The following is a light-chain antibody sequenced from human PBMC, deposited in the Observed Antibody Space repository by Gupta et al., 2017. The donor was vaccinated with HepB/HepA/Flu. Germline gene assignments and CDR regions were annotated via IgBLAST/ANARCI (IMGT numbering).Light chain of an antibody. Sequence: QPVLTLPPSASGIPGQRVTISRSGSTSNIGSNAVNWYRQDPGTAPKFLIFANDQRSSGVPDRFSGSKSGTSGSVTISGLQADDEGDYYCASWDDSLRGLLFGGGTKLTVL. J-gene: IGLJ3*02. CDR3: ASWDDSLRGLL. V-gene: IGLV1-44*01. CDR1: TSNIGSNA. CDR2: AND.